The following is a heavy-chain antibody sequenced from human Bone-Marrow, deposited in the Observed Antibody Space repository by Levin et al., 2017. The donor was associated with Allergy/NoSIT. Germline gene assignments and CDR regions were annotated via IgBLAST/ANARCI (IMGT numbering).Heavy chain of an antibody. D-gene: IGHD5-18*01. Sequence: GGSLRLSCAASGFTFRTHDMHWVRQGTGKGLEWVSTIGTAGDTYYPDSVRGRFTISRENAKNYLYLQMNGLSDGDTAVYYCARYNYEYNALDIWGQGTMVTVSS. CDR1: GFTFRTHD. CDR3: ARYNYEYNALDI. V-gene: IGHV3-13*01. J-gene: IGHJ3*02. CDR2: IGTAGDT.